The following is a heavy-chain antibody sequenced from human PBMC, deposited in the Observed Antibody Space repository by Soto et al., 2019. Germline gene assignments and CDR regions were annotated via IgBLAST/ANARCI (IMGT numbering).Heavy chain of an antibody. CDR3: ARFLGDYYYYYGMDV. D-gene: IGHD3-3*01. Sequence: PSETLSLTCTVSGGSISSSSYYWGWIRQPPGKGLEWIGSIYYSGSTYYNPSLKSRVTISVDTSKNQFSLKLNSVTAADTAVYYCARFLGDYYYYYGMDVWGQGTTVTVSS. CDR1: GGSISSSSYY. CDR2: IYYSGST. V-gene: IGHV4-39*01. J-gene: IGHJ6*02.